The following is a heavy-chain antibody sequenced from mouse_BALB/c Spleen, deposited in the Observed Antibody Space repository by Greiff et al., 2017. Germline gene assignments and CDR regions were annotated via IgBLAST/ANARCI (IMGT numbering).Heavy chain of an antibody. V-gene: IGHV2-9*02. Sequence: VKVVESGPGLVAPSQSLSITCTVSGFSLTSYGVHWVRQPPGKGLEWLGVIWAGGSTNYNSALMSRLSISKDNSKSQVFLKMNSLQTDDTAMYYCARGRDWAYAMDYWGQGTSVTVSS. CDR2: IWAGGST. CDR1: GFSLTSYG. CDR3: ARGRDWAYAMDY. D-gene: IGHD4-1*01. J-gene: IGHJ4*01.